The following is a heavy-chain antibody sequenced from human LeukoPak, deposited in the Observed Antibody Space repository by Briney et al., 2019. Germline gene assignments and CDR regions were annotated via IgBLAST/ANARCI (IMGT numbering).Heavy chain of an antibody. V-gene: IGHV3-23*01. D-gene: IGHD5-18*01. J-gene: IGHJ4*02. CDR1: GFTYNSHA. CDR2: ISGNGATT. CDR3: AKDQGFSYYYLDF. Sequence: GGSLRLSCVASGFTYNSHAMSWVRRAPGKGLEWVSGISGNGATTYYTDSVRGRFTISRDNSKNTVYLQMSSLSAEDTAVYFCAKDQGFSYYYLDFWGQGILVTVSS.